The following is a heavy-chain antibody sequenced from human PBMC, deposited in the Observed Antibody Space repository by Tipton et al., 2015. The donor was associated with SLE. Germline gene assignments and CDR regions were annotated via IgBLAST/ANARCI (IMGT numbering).Heavy chain of an antibody. V-gene: IGHV4-39*07. Sequence: TLSLTCTVSGGSISSTTYYWGWIRQPPGKGLEWIGEINHSGSTNYNPSLKSRVTISVDTSKNQFSLKLSSVTAADTAVYYCARGLAPLPLRHYYGSGRQYGMDVWGQGTTVTVSS. J-gene: IGHJ6*02. CDR1: GGSISSTTYY. CDR2: INHSGST. D-gene: IGHD3-10*01. CDR3: ARGLAPLPLRHYYGSGRQYGMDV.